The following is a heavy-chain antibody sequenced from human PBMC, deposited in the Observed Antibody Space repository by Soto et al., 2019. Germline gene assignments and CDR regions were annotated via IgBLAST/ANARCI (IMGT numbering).Heavy chain of an antibody. CDR1: GYTFTSYG. CDR3: SRRGPYDGDY. J-gene: IGHJ4*02. Sequence: QVQLVQSGAEVKNPGASVKVSCKASGYTFTSYGISCVRQAPGQGLEWVGWISTYNGNTNYAQKLQGRVTMTTDTSTSTAYMELRSLTSDDTAVYYCSRRGPYDGDYWGQGPLVIVSS. V-gene: IGHV1-18*04. CDR2: ISTYNGNT. D-gene: IGHD5-12*01.